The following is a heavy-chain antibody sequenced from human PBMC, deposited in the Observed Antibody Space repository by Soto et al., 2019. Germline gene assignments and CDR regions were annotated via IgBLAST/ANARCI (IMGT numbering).Heavy chain of an antibody. CDR1: GFTFFAYW. CDR3: VKEGDYGDYAGENWFDT. V-gene: IGHV3-74*01. J-gene: IGHJ5*02. CDR2: INSDGSHT. D-gene: IGHD4-17*01. Sequence: EVQLVESGGGLVQPGGSLRLSCAASGFTFFAYWIHWVRQVPGKGLVWVSRINSDGSHTSYADSVRGRFTISRDNSKNTVYLQMNSLTAEETAVYYCVKEGDYGDYAGENWFDTWGQGSLVTVSS.